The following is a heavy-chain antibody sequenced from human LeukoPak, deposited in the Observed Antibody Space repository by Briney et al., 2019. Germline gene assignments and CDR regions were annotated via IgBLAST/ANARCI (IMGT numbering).Heavy chain of an antibody. CDR1: GFTFNSFA. CDR3: AKDLSFSTSVFEC. CDR2: ISHDGSLK. D-gene: IGHD6-13*01. V-gene: IGHV3-30*04. J-gene: IGHJ4*02. Sequence: GGSLRLSCAASGFTFNSFAMHWVRQAPDKGLEWVAVISHDGSLKYYTESVKGRFTISRDSSKSTLYLEMTSLRAEDTAVYHCAKDLSFSTSVFECWGQGSLVTVSS.